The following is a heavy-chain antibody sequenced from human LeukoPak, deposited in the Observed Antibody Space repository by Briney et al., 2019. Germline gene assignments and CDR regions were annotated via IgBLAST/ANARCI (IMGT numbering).Heavy chain of an antibody. V-gene: IGHV4-34*01. J-gene: IGHJ4*02. Sequence: SETLSLTCAVYGGSFSGYYWSWIRQPPGKGLEGIGEINHSGSTNHNPSLKSRVTISVDTSKNQFSLKLSSVTAADTAVYYCARGRAGSDYWGQGTLVTVSS. CDR2: INHSGST. D-gene: IGHD3-10*01. CDR3: ARGRAGSDY. CDR1: GGSFSGYY.